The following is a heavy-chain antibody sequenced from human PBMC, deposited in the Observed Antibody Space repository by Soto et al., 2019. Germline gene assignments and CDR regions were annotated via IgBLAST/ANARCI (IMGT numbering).Heavy chain of an antibody. D-gene: IGHD2-2*01. CDR2: ISGSGGST. CDR3: AKDLWDIVVVPAAL. CDR1: GFTFSSYA. Sequence: GGSLRLSCAASGFTFSSYAMSWVRQAPGKGLEWVSAISGSGGSTYYADSVKGRFTISRDNSKNTLYLQMNSLRAEDTAVYYCAKDLWDIVVVPAALWGQGTLVTVSS. V-gene: IGHV3-23*01. J-gene: IGHJ4*02.